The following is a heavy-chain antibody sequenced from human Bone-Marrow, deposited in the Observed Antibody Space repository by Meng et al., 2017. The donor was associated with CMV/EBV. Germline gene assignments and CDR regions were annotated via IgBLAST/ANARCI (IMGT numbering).Heavy chain of an antibody. D-gene: IGHD3-9*01. J-gene: IGHJ1*01. CDR3: ATSYDILTGYPEYFQH. CDR2: FDPEDGET. CDR1: GYTLTELS. Sequence: QVKLVQSGAEVKKPGASVKVSCKVSGYTLTELSMHWVRQAPGKGLEWMGGFDPEDGETIYAQKFQGRVTMTEDTSTDTAYMELSSLRSEDTAVYYCATSYDILTGYPEYFQHWGQGTLVTVSS. V-gene: IGHV1-24*01.